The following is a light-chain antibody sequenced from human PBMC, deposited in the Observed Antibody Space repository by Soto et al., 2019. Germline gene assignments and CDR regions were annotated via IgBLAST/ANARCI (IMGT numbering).Light chain of an antibody. Sequence: EIVLTQSPATLSLSPGERATLSCRASQSVSSYLAWYQQKPGQAPRLLIYDASNRATGSPARFSGSGSGTDFTHTISSLEPEDFAVYYCQQRSNWPPVYTFGQGTKLQIK. CDR1: QSVSSY. CDR2: DAS. CDR3: QQRSNWPPVYT. V-gene: IGKV3-11*01. J-gene: IGKJ2*01.